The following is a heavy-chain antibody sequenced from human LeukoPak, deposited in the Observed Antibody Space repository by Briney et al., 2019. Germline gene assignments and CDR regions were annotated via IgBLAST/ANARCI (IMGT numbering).Heavy chain of an antibody. D-gene: IGHD3-3*01. J-gene: IGHJ4*02. CDR3: ASGFWSGYYTGAY. V-gene: IGHV1-69*06. CDR2: IIPIFGTA. Sequence: GASVTVSCKASGGTFSNYAISWVRQAPGQGLEWMGGIIPIFGTANYAQKFRGRVTITADKSTRTAYMELNRLRSDDTAVYYCASGFWSGYYTGAYWGQGTLVTVSS. CDR1: GGTFSNYA.